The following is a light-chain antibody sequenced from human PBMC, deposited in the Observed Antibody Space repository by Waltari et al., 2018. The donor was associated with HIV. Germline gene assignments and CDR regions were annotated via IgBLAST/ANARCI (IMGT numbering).Light chain of an antibody. CDR2: RNN. Sequence: QSVLTQPPSASGTPGQRVTISCSGSSSHVGSNYVHWFQQLPGTAPKLLIYRNNQRPSGGPDRCSGSKTGTSASLAIRGLRSEDDADYYCAVWDDTLSGHLVFGGGTKLTVL. CDR3: AVWDDTLSGHLV. J-gene: IGLJ2*01. CDR1: SSHVGSNY. V-gene: IGLV1-47*01.